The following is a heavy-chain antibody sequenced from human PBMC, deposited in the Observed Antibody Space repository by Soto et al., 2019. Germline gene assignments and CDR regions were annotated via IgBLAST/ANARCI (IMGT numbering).Heavy chain of an antibody. D-gene: IGHD2-15*01. CDR3: AKGGGGVVAAKLFVYYGMDV. V-gene: IGHV3-23*01. J-gene: IGHJ6*02. CDR2: ISGSGSSK. CDR1: GFTFSSYA. Sequence: GGSLRLSCAASGFTFSSYAMSWVRQAPGKGLEWVSSISGSGSSKYYADSVKGRFTISRDNSKNTLYLQMNSLRAEDTAVYYCAKGGGGVVAAKLFVYYGMDVWGQGTTVTVSS.